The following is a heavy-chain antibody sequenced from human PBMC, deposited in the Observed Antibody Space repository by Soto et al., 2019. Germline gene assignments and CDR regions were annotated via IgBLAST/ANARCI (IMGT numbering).Heavy chain of an antibody. CDR3: ARGSWSFYYFDY. Sequence: QVQLQESGPGLVKPSQTLSLTCTVSGGSISSGSYYWSWTRQHPGKGLEWMGYIYYRGSTYYHPSLMSRIIISVDTSTNQLSLKLSSVTAADMAVYYCARGSWSFYYFDYWGQGTLVTVSS. J-gene: IGHJ4*02. D-gene: IGHD3-10*01. V-gene: IGHV4-31*03. CDR1: GGSISSGSYY. CDR2: IYYRGST.